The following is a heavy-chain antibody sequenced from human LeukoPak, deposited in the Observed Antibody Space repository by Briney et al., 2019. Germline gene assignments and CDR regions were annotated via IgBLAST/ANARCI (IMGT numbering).Heavy chain of an antibody. CDR2: INADNGDT. CDR3: ASSEYSGTYSDAFDI. D-gene: IGHD1-26*01. J-gene: IGHJ3*02. CDR1: GYTFTTYA. Sequence: ASVKVSCKASGYTFTTYAIHWVRQAPGQRLEWMGWINADNGDTKYSQKFQGRATITSDTSARTAYMELSSLRSEDTAVYYCASSEYSGTYSDAFDIWGQGTMVTVSS. V-gene: IGHV1-3*01.